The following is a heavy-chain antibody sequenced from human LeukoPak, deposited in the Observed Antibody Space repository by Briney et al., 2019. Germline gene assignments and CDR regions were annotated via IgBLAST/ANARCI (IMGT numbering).Heavy chain of an antibody. CDR2: ISRRSNTI. CDR1: GLTFSSYR. J-gene: IGHJ6*03. D-gene: IGHD3-3*01. Sequence: GGSLRLSCAASGLTFSSYRMNWVRQAPGKGLEWVSFISRRSNTIYYADSVKGRFTISRDNAKNSLYLQMNRLRDEDTAVYYCGRDEDDFGYYYMDVWGKGTTVTVSS. V-gene: IGHV3-48*02. CDR3: GRDEDDFGYYYMDV.